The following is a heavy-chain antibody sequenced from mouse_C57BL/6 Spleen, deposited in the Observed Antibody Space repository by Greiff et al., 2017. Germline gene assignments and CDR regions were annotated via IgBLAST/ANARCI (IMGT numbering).Heavy chain of an antibody. CDR1: GFTFTDYY. CDR3: ARSSTGTAWFAY. D-gene: IGHD4-1*02. Sequence: EVQVVESGGGLVQPGGSLSLSCAASGFTFTDYYMSWVRQPPGKALEWLGFIRNKANGNTTEYSASVKGRFTISRDNSQSILYLQMNALRAEDSASYYCARSSTGTAWFAYWGQGTLVTVSA. J-gene: IGHJ3*01. CDR2: IRNKANGNTT. V-gene: IGHV7-3*01.